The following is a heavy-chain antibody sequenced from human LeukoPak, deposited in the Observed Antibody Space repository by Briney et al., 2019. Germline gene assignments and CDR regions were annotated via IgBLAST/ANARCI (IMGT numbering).Heavy chain of an antibody. CDR3: ARDLEWSNYYDSSGKWFDP. J-gene: IGHJ5*02. CDR1: GGTFSSYA. Sequence: ASVKVSCKASGGTFSSYAISWVRQAPGQGLEWMGRTIPIFVTANYAQKFRGRVTITTDESTSTAYMELSSLRSEDTAVYYCARDLEWSNYYDSSGKWFDPWGQGTLVTVSS. D-gene: IGHD3-22*01. V-gene: IGHV1-69*05. CDR2: TIPIFVTA.